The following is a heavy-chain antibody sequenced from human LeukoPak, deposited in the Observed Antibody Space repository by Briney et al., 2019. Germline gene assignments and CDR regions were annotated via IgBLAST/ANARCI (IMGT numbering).Heavy chain of an antibody. CDR1: GYTFTSYD. CDR3: ARYPRSNYNFDF. CDR2: MNPNNINT. Sequence: ASVKVSCKASGYTFTSYDINWVRQATGQGLEWMGWMNPNNINTGYAQKFQGRVTMTRNTSISTAYMELGSLRSEDTAVYYCARYPRSNYNFDFWGQGTLVTVSS. J-gene: IGHJ4*02. V-gene: IGHV1-8*01. D-gene: IGHD5-24*01.